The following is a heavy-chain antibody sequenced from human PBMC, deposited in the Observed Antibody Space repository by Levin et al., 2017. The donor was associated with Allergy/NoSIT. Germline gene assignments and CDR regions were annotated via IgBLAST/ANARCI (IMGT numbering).Heavy chain of an antibody. D-gene: IGHD6-13*01. CDR1: GGSFSGYY. CDR2: INHSGST. J-gene: IGHJ5*02. Sequence: SETLSLTCAVYGGSFSGYYWSWIRQPPGKGLEWIGEINHSGSTNYNPSLKSRVTISVDTSKNQFSLKLSSVTAADTAVYYCARARGIAAAGTSLFFPGFGSRSPGWFDPWGQGTLVTVSS. V-gene: IGHV4-34*01. CDR3: ARARGIAAAGTSLFFPGFGSRSPGWFDP.